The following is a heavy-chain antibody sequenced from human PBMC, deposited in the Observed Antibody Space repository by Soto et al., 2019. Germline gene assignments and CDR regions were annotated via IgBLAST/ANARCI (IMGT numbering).Heavy chain of an antibody. J-gene: IGHJ3*02. V-gene: IGHV3-33*01. Sequence: QVQLVESGGGVVQPGRSLRLSCAASGFTFSSYGMHWVRQAPGKGLEWVAVIWYDGSNKYYADSVKGRFTISRDNSKNTLYLQMNSLRAEETAVYYCAGNSGSSYAFVIWGQGTMVTLSS. CDR2: IWYDGSNK. CDR3: AGNSGSSYAFVI. CDR1: GFTFSSYG. D-gene: IGHD1-26*01.